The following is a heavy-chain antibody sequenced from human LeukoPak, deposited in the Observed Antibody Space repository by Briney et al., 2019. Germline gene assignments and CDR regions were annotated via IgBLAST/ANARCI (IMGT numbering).Heavy chain of an antibody. Sequence: SETLSLTCAVSGXSFSGYYWSWIRQPPGKGLECIGEISHSGSTNYSPSLKSRVTISVDTSKNQFSLNLSSVTAADTAVYYCARALVRATMVWYFDLWGRGTLVTVSS. D-gene: IGHD5-12*01. CDR1: GXSFSGYY. CDR3: ARALVRATMVWYFDL. J-gene: IGHJ2*01. CDR2: ISHSGST. V-gene: IGHV4-34*01.